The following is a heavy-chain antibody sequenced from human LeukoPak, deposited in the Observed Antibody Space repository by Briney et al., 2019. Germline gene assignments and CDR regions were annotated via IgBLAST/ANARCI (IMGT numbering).Heavy chain of an antibody. CDR3: ARDSGELLWFGES. CDR2: IKYDGSEK. Sequence: GGSLRLSCAASGFTFSSYWMSWVRQAPGKGLEWVANIKYDGSEKYYVDSVKVRLTISRDNAKNSLYLQMNSLRAEDTAVYYCARDSGELLWFGESWGQGTLVTVSS. D-gene: IGHD3-10*01. J-gene: IGHJ4*02. V-gene: IGHV3-7*01. CDR1: GFTFSSYW.